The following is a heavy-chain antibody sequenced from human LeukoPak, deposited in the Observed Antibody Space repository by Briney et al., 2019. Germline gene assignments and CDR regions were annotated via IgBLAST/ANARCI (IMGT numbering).Heavy chain of an antibody. D-gene: IGHD5-18*01. CDR3: ARVRRYSYGSIDY. J-gene: IGHJ4*02. CDR2: ISSSSSTI. V-gene: IGHV3-48*01. CDR1: GFSFSNYN. Sequence: GGSLRLSCAASGFSFSNYNINWVRQAPGKGLEWVSYISSSSSTIYYADSVKGRFTISRDNAKNSLYLQMNSLRAEDTAVYYCARVRRYSYGSIDYWGQGTLVTVSS.